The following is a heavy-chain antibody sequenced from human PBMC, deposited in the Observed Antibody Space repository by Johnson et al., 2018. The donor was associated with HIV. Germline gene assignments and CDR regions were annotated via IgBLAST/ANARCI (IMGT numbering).Heavy chain of an antibody. D-gene: IGHD6-6*01. J-gene: IGHJ3*02. Sequence: MLLVESGGGLVQPGGSLRLSCAASGFSFDDFGMSWVRQAPGKGLEWVSGINWNGGTTDYADSVKGRFTISRDNAKNSLYLQMNSLRAEDTALYYCAGGGAYSSSSIGDAFDIWGQGTMVTVSS. CDR2: INWNGGTT. CDR3: AGGGAYSSSSIGDAFDI. V-gene: IGHV3-20*04. CDR1: GFSFDDFG.